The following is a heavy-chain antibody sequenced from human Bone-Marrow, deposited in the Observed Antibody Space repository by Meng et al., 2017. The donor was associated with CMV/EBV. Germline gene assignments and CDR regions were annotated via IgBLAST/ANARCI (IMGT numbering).Heavy chain of an antibody. J-gene: IGHJ6*02. D-gene: IGHD2-21*01. CDR2: IYYSGST. CDR3: ARLSMSGMYV. V-gene: IGHV4-39*07. CDR1: GGSISSSSYY. Sequence: SETLSLTCTVSGGSISSSSYYWGWIRQPPGKGLEWIGSIYYSGSTYYNPSLKSRVTISVDTSKNQFSLKLSSVTAADTAVYYCARLSMSGMYVWGQGTTVTVSS.